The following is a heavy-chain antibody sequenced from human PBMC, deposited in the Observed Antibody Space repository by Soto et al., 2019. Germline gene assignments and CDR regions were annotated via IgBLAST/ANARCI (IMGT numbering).Heavy chain of an antibody. Sequence: PGGSLRLSCAASGFTFSSYGMHWVRQAPGKGLEWVAVISYDGSNKYYADSVKGRFTISRDNSKNTLYLQMNSLRAEDTAVYYCAKGNGPEIRSYYGMDVWGQGTTVTVSS. V-gene: IGHV3-30*18. J-gene: IGHJ6*02. CDR3: AKGNGPEIRSYYGMDV. CDR2: ISYDGSNK. CDR1: GFTFSSYG.